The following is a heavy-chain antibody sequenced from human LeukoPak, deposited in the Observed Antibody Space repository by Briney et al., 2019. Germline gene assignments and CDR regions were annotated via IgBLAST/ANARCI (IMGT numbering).Heavy chain of an antibody. D-gene: IGHD5-24*01. CDR2: ISSSSSTI. Sequence: GGSLRCYCAGSGFTFSSYSMNWVGQAPGKELEWVSYISSSSSTIYYADSVKGRFTISRDNAKTSLYLQMNSLRDEDTAVYYCARAVGWLQSLDYWGQGTLVTVSS. V-gene: IGHV3-48*02. J-gene: IGHJ4*02. CDR1: GFTFSSYS. CDR3: ARAVGWLQSLDY.